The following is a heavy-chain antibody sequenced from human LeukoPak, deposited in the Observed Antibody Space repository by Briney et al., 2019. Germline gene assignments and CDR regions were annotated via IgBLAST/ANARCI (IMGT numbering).Heavy chain of an antibody. CDR3: ARVVVVAATRLSWFDP. CDR2: IYTSGST. Sequence: SSETLSLTCTVSGGSISSYYWSWIRQPAGKGLEWIGRIYTSGSTNYNPSLKSRVTMSVGTSKNQFSLKLSSVTAADTAVYYCARVVVVAATRLSWFDPWGHGTLVTVSS. V-gene: IGHV4-4*07. J-gene: IGHJ5*02. D-gene: IGHD2-15*01. CDR1: GGSISSYY.